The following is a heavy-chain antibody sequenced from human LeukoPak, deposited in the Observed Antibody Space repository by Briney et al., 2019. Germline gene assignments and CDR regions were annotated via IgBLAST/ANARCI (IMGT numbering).Heavy chain of an antibody. Sequence: ASVKVSCKASGYTFTGYYMHGVRQAPGQGLEWMGWINPNSGGTNYAQKFQGRVTMTRDTSISTAYMELSRLRSDDTAVYYCARVGGGYCSGGSCYSGYWFDPWGQGTLVTVSS. D-gene: IGHD2-15*01. CDR2: INPNSGGT. CDR3: ARVGGGYCSGGSCYSGYWFDP. V-gene: IGHV1-2*02. CDR1: GYTFTGYY. J-gene: IGHJ5*02.